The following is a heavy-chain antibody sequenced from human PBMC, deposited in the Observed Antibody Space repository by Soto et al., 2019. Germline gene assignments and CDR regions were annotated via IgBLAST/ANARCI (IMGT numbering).Heavy chain of an antibody. CDR2: FDPEDGET. CDR3: ATVRCSSTSCYTGYYYYGMDV. V-gene: IGHV1-24*01. J-gene: IGHJ6*02. Sequence: ASVKVSCKVSGYTLTELSMHWVRQAPGKGLEWMGGFDPEDGETIYAQKFQGRVTMTEDTSTDTAYMELSSLRSEDTAVYYCATVRCSSTSCYTGYYYYGMDVWGQGTTVTVSS. D-gene: IGHD2-2*02. CDR1: GYTLTELS.